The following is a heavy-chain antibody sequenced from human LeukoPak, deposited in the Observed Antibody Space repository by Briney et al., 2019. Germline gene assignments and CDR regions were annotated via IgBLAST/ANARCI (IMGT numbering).Heavy chain of an antibody. V-gene: IGHV4-4*09. CDR2: IHTIET. D-gene: IGHD1/OR15-1a*01. Sequence: SETLSLTCTISGGSISGYFGTWIRQASGKGLEWIGYIHTIETKYNPSLQSRVSMSIDTSKNQFSLNLRSVTAADTAVYYCARGLRDEQRYYKYYYMDVWGKGTTVTVSS. J-gene: IGHJ6*03. CDR3: ARGLRDEQRYYKYYYMDV. CDR1: GGSISGYF.